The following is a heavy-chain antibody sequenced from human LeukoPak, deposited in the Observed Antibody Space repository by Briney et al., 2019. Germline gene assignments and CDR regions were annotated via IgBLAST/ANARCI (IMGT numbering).Heavy chain of an antibody. Sequence: GGSLRLSCAASGFTFSNAWMSWVRQAPGKGLEWVGRIKSKTDGGTTDYAAPVKGRFTISRDDSKNTLYLQMNSLKTEDTAVYYCAREGDYGLVFDWGQGTLVTVSS. V-gene: IGHV3-15*01. CDR1: GFTFSNAW. D-gene: IGHD4-17*01. CDR2: IKSKTDGGTT. CDR3: AREGDYGLVFD. J-gene: IGHJ4*02.